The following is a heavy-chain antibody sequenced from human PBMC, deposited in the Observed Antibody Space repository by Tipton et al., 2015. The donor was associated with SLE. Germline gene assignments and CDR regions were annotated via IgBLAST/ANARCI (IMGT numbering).Heavy chain of an antibody. CDR1: GGSISSYY. D-gene: IGHD6-13*01. J-gene: IGHJ4*02. Sequence: TLSLTCTVSGGSISSYYWSWIRQPPGKGLEWIGYIYYSGSTNYNPSLKSRVTISVDTSKNQFSLKLSSVTAADTAVYYCASAGDSSSPLDYWGQGTLVTVSS. CDR2: IYYSGST. V-gene: IGHV4-59*01. CDR3: ASAGDSSSPLDY.